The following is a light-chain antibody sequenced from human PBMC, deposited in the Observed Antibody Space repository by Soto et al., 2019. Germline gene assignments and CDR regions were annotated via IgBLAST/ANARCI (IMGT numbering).Light chain of an antibody. CDR3: SSYTSSNTPKV. CDR2: EVS. Sequence: QSVLTQPASVSGSPGQSITISCTGTSSDVGGYNYVSWYQQHPGKAPKLMIYEVSNRPSGVSNRFSGSKSGNTASLTISGLQAEDEADYYCSSYTSSNTPKVFGTGTKATVL. V-gene: IGLV2-14*01. J-gene: IGLJ1*01. CDR1: SSDVGGYNY.